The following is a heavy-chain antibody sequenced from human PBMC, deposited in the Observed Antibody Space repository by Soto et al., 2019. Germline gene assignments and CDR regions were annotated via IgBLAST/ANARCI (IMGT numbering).Heavy chain of an antibody. CDR3: ARDLRFMGYFDY. V-gene: IGHV3-33*01. D-gene: IGHD3-3*01. CDR2: IWYDGSNK. CDR1: GFTFSSYG. Sequence: PGGSLRLSCAASGFTFSSYGMHWVRQAPGKGLEWVAVIWYDGSNKYYADSVKGRFTISRDNSKNTLYLQMNSLRAEDTAVYYCARDLRFMGYFDYWGQGTLVTVSS. J-gene: IGHJ4*02.